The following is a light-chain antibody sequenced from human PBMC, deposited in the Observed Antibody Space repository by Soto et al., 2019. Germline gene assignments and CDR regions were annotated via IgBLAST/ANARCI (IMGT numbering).Light chain of an antibody. Sequence: EIVMTQSPATLSVSPGERATLSCRASQSVSSNLAWYQQKPGQAPRLLIYGASTRAXGIPARFSGSGSGTXXXXXXXXXXXEDFAVYYCXXYNNWPWTFGQGTKVEIK. J-gene: IGKJ1*01. V-gene: IGKV3-15*01. CDR3: XXYNNWPWT. CDR1: QSVSSN. CDR2: GAS.